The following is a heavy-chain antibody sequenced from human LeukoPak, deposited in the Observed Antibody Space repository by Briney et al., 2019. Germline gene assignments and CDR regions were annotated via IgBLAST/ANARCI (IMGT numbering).Heavy chain of an antibody. CDR1: GFTFSSYS. V-gene: IGHV3-21*01. CDR3: ARDFCSSTSCYFYYYYGMDV. J-gene: IGHJ6*02. Sequence: GGSLRLSCAASGFTFSSYSMNWVRQAPGKGLEWVSSISSSSSYIYYADSVKGRFTVSRDNAKNSLYLQMNSLRAEDTAVYYCARDFCSSTSCYFYYYYGMDVWGQGTTVTVSS. CDR2: ISSSSSYI. D-gene: IGHD2-2*01.